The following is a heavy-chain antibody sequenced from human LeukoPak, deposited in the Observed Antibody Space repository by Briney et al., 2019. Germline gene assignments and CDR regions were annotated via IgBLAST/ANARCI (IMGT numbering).Heavy chain of an antibody. V-gene: IGHV3-30*03. D-gene: IGHD6-19*01. CDR2: ISYNGSDK. J-gene: IGHJ4*02. CDR3: ARGGGESSSGQLFDY. CDR1: GFSLSNYA. Sequence: SGGSLRLSCAASGFSLSNYAMLWVRQAPGKGLEWVTIISYNGSDKYYADSVKGRFTISRDDSKNTLYLQMNSLRAEDTAVYYCARGGGESSSGQLFDYWGQGTLVTVSS.